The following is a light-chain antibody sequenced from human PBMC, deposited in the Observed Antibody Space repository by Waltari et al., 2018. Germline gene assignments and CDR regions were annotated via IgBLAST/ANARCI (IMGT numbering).Light chain of an antibody. CDR2: DAS. J-gene: IGKJ3*01. CDR3: QQSYGPPPIT. V-gene: IGKV1-39*01. CDR1: QTISTY. Sequence: DIQMTQSLSSLSASVRDRAPITCRASQTISTYLTWYQQKSGKAPKLLIYDASHSQTGVPSRFSGSGSGTEFTLTISSLQPEDSATYYCQQSYGPPPITLGPGTKVAVK.